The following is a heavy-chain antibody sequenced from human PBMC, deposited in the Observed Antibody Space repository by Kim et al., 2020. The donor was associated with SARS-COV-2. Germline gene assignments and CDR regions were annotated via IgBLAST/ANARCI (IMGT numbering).Heavy chain of an antibody. J-gene: IGHJ6*02. D-gene: IGHD6-19*01. Sequence: GESLKISCKGSGYSFTSYWIGWVRQMPGKGLEWMGIIYPGDSDTTYSPSFQGQVTISADKSISTAYLQWSSLKASDTAMYYCARRAEQWLARDYYYYGMDVWGQGTTVTVSS. CDR2: IYPGDSDT. CDR1: GYSFTSYW. V-gene: IGHV5-51*01. CDR3: ARRAEQWLARDYYYYGMDV.